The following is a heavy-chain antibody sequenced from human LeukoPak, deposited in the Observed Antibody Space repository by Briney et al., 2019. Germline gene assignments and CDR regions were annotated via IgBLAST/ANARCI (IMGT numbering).Heavy chain of an antibody. V-gene: IGHV4-34*01. CDR2: INHSGST. J-gene: IGHJ4*02. D-gene: IGHD4-17*01. CDR3: ARGQGATVTTSFDY. CDR1: GGSFSGYY. Sequence: SETLSLTGAVYGGSFSGYYWSWIRQPPGKGLEWIGEINHSGSTNYNPSLKSRVTISVDTSKNQFSLKLSSVTAADTAVYYCARGQGATVTTSFDYWGQGTLVTVSS.